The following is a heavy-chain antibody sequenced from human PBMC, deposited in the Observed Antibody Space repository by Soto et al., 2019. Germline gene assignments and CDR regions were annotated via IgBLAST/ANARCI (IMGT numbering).Heavy chain of an antibody. V-gene: IGHV4-30-4*01. CDR2: IYYSGST. CDR1: GGSISSGDYY. CDR3: ARVHYYGSGSHRGFDP. D-gene: IGHD3-10*01. J-gene: IGHJ5*02. Sequence: QVQLQESGPGLVKPSQTLSLTCTVSGGSISSGDYYWSWIRQPPGKGLEWIGYIYYSGSTYYNPSLKSRVTISVDTSKNQFALKLSSVTAADTAVYYCARVHYYGSGSHRGFDPCVQGTLVTVSS.